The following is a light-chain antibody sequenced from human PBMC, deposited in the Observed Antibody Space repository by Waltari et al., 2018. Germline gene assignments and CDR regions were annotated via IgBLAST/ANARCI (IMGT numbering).Light chain of an antibody. Sequence: IVLTQSPGTLSLSQGERATLSCRASQSVSRSLPWYQQKPGQAPKLLIYGASTRATGIPDRFTGSGSGTNFSLTISSLEPEDFAIYFCQHYVRLPATFGQGTKVEIK. J-gene: IGKJ1*01. V-gene: IGKV3-20*01. CDR1: QSVSRS. CDR3: QHYVRLPAT. CDR2: GAS.